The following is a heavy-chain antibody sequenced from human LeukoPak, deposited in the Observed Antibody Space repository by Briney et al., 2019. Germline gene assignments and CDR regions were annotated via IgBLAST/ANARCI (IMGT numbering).Heavy chain of an antibody. D-gene: IGHD6-19*01. Sequence: GGSLRLSCAASGFTFSDYYMSWIRQAPGKGLGWVSSISGSGGSTFYADSVKGRFTISRDNSKNTLYLQMNSLRAEDTAVYYCAKASSGWSPPDYWGQGTLVTVSS. CDR3: AKASSGWSPPDY. V-gene: IGHV3-23*01. J-gene: IGHJ4*02. CDR2: ISGSGGST. CDR1: GFTFSDYY.